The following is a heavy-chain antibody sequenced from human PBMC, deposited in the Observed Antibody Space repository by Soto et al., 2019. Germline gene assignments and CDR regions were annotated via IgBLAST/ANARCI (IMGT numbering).Heavy chain of an antibody. J-gene: IGHJ4*02. Sequence: HPGGSLRLSCAASGFTFSSYAMSWVRQAPGKGLEWVSAISGSGGSTYYADSVKGRFTISRDNSKNTLYLQMNSLRAEDTAVYYCAKSPSFWIQAIFHFDYWGQGTLVTVSS. CDR3: AKSPSFWIQAIFHFDY. D-gene: IGHD5-18*01. V-gene: IGHV3-23*01. CDR1: GFTFSSYA. CDR2: ISGSGGST.